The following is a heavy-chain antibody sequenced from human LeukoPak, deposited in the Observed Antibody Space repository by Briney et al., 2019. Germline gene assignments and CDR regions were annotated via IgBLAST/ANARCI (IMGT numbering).Heavy chain of an antibody. D-gene: IGHD1-26*01. CDR2: IYYSGST. J-gene: IGHJ4*02. V-gene: IGHV4-59*01. Sequence: SETLSLTCTVSGGSISSYYWSWIRQPPGKGLEWIGYIYYSGSTNYNPSLKSRVTISVDTSKNQFSLKLSSVTAADTAVYYCARGARGSYKSPFDYWGQGTLVTVSS. CDR1: GGSISSYY. CDR3: ARGARGSYKSPFDY.